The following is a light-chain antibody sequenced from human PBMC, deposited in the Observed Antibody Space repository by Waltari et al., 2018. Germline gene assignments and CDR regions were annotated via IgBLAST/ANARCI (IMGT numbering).Light chain of an antibody. V-gene: IGKV1-12*01. CDR3: QQANTFPVT. CDR1: QGITSR. Sequence: DIQMTQSPSPVSAFVGDRAIITCRASQGITSRLAWYQQKPGRAPKLLIYDASSLQSGVPSRFSGSGSETDFTLTINNLQPEVIATYFCQQANTFPVTFGPGTKVDIK. CDR2: DAS. J-gene: IGKJ3*01.